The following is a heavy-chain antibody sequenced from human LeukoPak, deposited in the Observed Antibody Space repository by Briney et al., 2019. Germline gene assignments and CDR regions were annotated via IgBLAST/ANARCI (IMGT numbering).Heavy chain of an antibody. CDR1: GFTLGTFW. J-gene: IGHJ4*02. CDR3: ARDKGGMVPFDH. Sequence: GGSLRLSCEASGFTLGTFWMSWVRQAPEKGLEWVANINQGARETNYVDSVKGRFTIARDDAKNSLYLQMNSLRPEDTAMYFYARDKGGMVPFDHWGQGTLVTVSS. D-gene: IGHD3-10*01. CDR2: INQGARET. V-gene: IGHV3-7*01.